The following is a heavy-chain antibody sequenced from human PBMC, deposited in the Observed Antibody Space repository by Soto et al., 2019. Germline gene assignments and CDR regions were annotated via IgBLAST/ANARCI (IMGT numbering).Heavy chain of an antibody. CDR2: VYYGGST. D-gene: IGHD1-26*01. CDR3: ARHGNRGSRLSYNGMDV. Sequence: QLQLQESGPGLVKPSETLSLTCTVSGGSLSSSTYYWDWIRQSPGEGLEWIGSVYYGGSTYYNPSLKSRVIISVDTSKNQFSLKVTSVTAADTAVYYCARHGNRGSRLSYNGMDVWGQGTTVTVSS. J-gene: IGHJ6*02. CDR1: GGSLSSSTYY. V-gene: IGHV4-39*01.